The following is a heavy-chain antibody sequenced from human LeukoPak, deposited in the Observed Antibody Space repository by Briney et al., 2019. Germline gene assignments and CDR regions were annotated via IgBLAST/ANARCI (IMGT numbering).Heavy chain of an antibody. CDR3: ARASGSRLVIVAPREAFDI. CDR1: GYTFTGYY. V-gene: IGHV1-2*02. Sequence: ASVKVSCKASGYTFTGYYMHWVRQAPGQGLEWMGWINPNSGGTNYAQKFQGRVTMTRDTSISTAYMELSRLRSDDTGVYYCARASGSRLVIVAPREAFDIWGQGTMVTVSS. CDR2: INPNSGGT. D-gene: IGHD6-13*01. J-gene: IGHJ3*02.